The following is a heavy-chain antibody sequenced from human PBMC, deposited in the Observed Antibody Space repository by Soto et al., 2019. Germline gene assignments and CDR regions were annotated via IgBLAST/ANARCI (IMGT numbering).Heavy chain of an antibody. CDR2: IYYSGST. V-gene: IGHV4-31*03. CDR1: GGSISSGGYY. Sequence: TLSLTCTVSGGSISSGGYYWSWIRQHPGKGLEWIGYIYYSGSTYYNPSLKSRVTISVDTSKNQFSLKLSSVTAADTAVYYCARTQYYDFWSGIYYYGMDVWGQGTTVTV. CDR3: ARTQYYDFWSGIYYYGMDV. J-gene: IGHJ6*02. D-gene: IGHD3-3*01.